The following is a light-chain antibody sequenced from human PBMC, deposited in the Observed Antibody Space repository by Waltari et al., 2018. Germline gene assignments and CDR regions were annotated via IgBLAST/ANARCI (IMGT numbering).Light chain of an antibody. CDR2: DVS. Sequence: QSALTQPAPVPGSPGQSLTISSTGTRRDVGGYHYVSCYQQHPGKAPQLMIYDVSHRPSGVSNRFSGSKAGNTASLTISGLQAEDEADYYCSSYTSSSTLVFGGGTKLTVL. J-gene: IGLJ2*01. CDR3: SSYTSSSTLV. V-gene: IGLV2-14*03. CDR1: RRDVGGYHY.